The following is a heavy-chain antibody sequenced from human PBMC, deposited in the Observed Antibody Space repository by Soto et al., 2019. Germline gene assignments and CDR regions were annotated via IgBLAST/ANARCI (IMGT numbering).Heavy chain of an antibody. CDR1: CRSVNSCCHH. J-gene: IGHJ4*02. CDR3: ATTGGY. D-gene: IGHD1-1*01. CDR2: IYYSGST. Sequence: SETLSLTFTVSCRSVNSCCHHWCWIRQPPGKGLEWIRSIYYSGSTYYNPSLKSRVTISLDTSKNQFSLNLNSVTAADTAVYYCATTGGYWGQGILVTVS. V-gene: IGHV4-39*01.